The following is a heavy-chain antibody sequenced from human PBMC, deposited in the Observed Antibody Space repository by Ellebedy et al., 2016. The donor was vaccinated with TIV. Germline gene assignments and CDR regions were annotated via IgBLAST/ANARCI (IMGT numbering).Heavy chain of an antibody. CDR1: GYTFTSYG. J-gene: IGHJ4*02. CDR2: ISGYSGNR. Sequence: AASVKVSCKASGYTFTSYGFSWVRQAPGQGLEWMGWISGYSGNRNYAQKLQGRVTMTTDTSTNTAYMELRSLRSDDTAVYYCARVSGSYYKSSSSAYFDYWGQGTLVTVSS. V-gene: IGHV1-18*01. D-gene: IGHD1-26*01. CDR3: ARVSGSYYKSSSSAYFDY.